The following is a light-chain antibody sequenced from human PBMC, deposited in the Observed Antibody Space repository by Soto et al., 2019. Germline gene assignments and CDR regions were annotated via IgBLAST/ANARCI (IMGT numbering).Light chain of an antibody. Sequence: EIVLTQSPASLSVSPGERATLSCRASQSVNSNLAWYQQKAGQAPRLLINGASTRATGIPARFSVSGSGTEFTLSISSLQSEDIAVYYCQHYHNWPPRYTFGQGTKLEIK. J-gene: IGKJ2*01. CDR2: GAS. V-gene: IGKV3-15*01. CDR1: QSVNSN. CDR3: QHYHNWPPRYT.